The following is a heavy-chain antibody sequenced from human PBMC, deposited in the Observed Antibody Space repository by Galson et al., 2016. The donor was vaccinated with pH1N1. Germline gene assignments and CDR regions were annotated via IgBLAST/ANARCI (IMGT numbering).Heavy chain of an antibody. CDR3: ARQGCHTGLFDP. CDR2: IYYRGST. D-gene: IGHD5-18*01. CDR1: DGSISSGDSF. J-gene: IGHJ5*02. V-gene: IGHV4-30-4*01. Sequence: TLSLTCAVSDGSISSGDSFWSWMRQPPGKGLEWIGYIYYRGSTYYNPSPKSRVTITIDTSSSQLSLTLTSETAADTAVYYCARQGCHTGLFDPWGQGTLVTVSS.